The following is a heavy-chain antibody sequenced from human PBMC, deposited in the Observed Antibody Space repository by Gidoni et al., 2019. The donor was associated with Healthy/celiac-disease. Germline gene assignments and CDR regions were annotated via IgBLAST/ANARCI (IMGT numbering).Heavy chain of an antibody. J-gene: IGHJ4*02. CDR2: ISGSGGST. D-gene: IGHD4-17*01. V-gene: IGHV3-23*01. CDR1: GFTFSSYA. Sequence: EVQLLESGGGLVQPRGSLRLSCADSGFTFSSYAMSWVRQAPGKGLEWVSAISGSGGSTYYADSVKGRFTISRDNSKNTLYLQMNSLRAEDTAVYYCAKDQATVTTADYWGQGTLVTVSS. CDR3: AKDQATVTTADY.